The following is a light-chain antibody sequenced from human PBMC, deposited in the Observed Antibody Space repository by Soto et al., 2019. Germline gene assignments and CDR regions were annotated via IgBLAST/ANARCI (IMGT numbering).Light chain of an antibody. CDR2: GTS. V-gene: IGKV3-20*01. CDR1: QSVSSKY. CDR3: QQYGSSLFT. J-gene: IGKJ3*01. Sequence: EIVLTQSPGTLSLSPGERATLSCRASQSVSSKYLAWYQQKPGQAPRVLIYGTSIRASGVPERFSGGGSGTDFTLTITRLEHEDFELYYCQQYGSSLFTLGPGTKVDI.